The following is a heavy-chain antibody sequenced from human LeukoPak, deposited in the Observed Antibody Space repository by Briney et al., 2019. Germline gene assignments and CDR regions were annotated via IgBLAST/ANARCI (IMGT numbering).Heavy chain of an antibody. CDR1: GGSISSSSYY. J-gene: IGHJ2*01. Sequence: SETLSLTCTVSGGSISSSSYYWGWIRQPPGKGLEWIGSIYYSGSTYYNPSLKSRVTISVDTSKNQFSLKLSSVTAADTAVYYCARAEGPYWYFDLWGRGTLVTVSS. V-gene: IGHV4-39*07. CDR3: ARAEGPYWYFDL. CDR2: IYYSGST.